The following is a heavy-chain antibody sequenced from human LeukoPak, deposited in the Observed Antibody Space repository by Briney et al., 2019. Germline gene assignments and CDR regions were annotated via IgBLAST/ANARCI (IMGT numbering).Heavy chain of an antibody. CDR2: ISGNGGST. J-gene: IGHJ4*02. V-gene: IGHV3-64*01. D-gene: IGHD3-10*01. CDR3: ARLRSGSYDY. Sequence: PGRSLRLSCAASGFTFSSYAMHWVRQAPGKGLEYVSAISGNGGSTYYAISVKGRFTISRDNSKNTLFLQMGSLRADDMAVYYCARLRSGSYDYWGQGTLVTVSS. CDR1: GFTFSSYA.